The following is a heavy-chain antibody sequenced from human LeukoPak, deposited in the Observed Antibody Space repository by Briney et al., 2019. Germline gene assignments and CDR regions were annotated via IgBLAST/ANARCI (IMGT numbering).Heavy chain of an antibody. Sequence: PGGSLRLSCAASGFTFSSYAMSWVRQAPGKGLEWVSATSGSGGSTYYADSVKGRFTISRDNSKNTLYLQMNSLRAEDTAVYYCAKPTYDILTGYLYYFDYWGQGTLVTVSS. V-gene: IGHV3-23*01. CDR3: AKPTYDILTGYLYYFDY. J-gene: IGHJ4*02. D-gene: IGHD3-9*01. CDR1: GFTFSSYA. CDR2: TSGSGGST.